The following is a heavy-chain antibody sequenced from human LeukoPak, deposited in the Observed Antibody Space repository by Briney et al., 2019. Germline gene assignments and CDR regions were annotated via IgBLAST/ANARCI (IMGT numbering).Heavy chain of an antibody. CDR1: GFTFSSYG. Sequence: PGGSLRLSCAASGFTFSSYGMHWVRQAPGKGLEWVAVISYDGSNTYYADSVKGRFTISRDNSKNMLYLQMNSLRAEDTAVYYCAKESPYVSPRQYYFDYWGQGTLVTVS. V-gene: IGHV3-30*18. D-gene: IGHD3-10*01. CDR2: ISYDGSNT. J-gene: IGHJ4*02. CDR3: AKESPYVSPRQYYFDY.